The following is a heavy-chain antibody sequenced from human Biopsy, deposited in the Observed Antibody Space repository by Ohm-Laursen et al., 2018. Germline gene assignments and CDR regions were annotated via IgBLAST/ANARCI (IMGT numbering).Heavy chain of an antibody. CDR3: ARDQRGPSLLEAKLTPNYFDY. CDR2: MGSGGSPI. V-gene: IGHV3-11*04. J-gene: IGHJ4*02. Sequence: SLRLSCAASGFTFSHYYMTWIRQAPGKGLEWVSYMGSGGSPIYYADSVRGRFTISRDNAKNSLYLQMNSLRAEDTAVYYCARDQRGPSLLEAKLTPNYFDYWGRGSLVAVSS. CDR1: GFTFSHYY. D-gene: IGHD1-1*01.